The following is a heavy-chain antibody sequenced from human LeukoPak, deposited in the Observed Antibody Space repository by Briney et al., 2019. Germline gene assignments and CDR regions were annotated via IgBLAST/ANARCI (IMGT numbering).Heavy chain of an antibody. CDR3: ARVDVFGWFFDY. D-gene: IGHD3-3*01. CDR1: GGTYSSYA. CDR2: IIPIFGTA. Sequence: SVKVSCKASGGTYSSYAISWVRQAPGQGLEWMGGIIPIFGTANYAQKFQGRVTITADESTSTAYMELSSLRSEDTAVYYCARVDVFGWFFDYWGQGTLVTISS. V-gene: IGHV1-69*13. J-gene: IGHJ4*02.